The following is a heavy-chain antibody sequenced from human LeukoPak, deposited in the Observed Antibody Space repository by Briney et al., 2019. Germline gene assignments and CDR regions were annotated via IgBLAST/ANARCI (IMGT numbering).Heavy chain of an antibody. D-gene: IGHD3-22*01. CDR2: INPNSGDT. V-gene: IGHV1-2*02. CDR3: ARDLSAYYDNSGSPYSPFDY. Sequence: GASVKVSCKASGYTFTGSYMHWVRQAPGQGLEWMGWINPNSGDTKYAQKFQGRVTMTRDTSITTAYMELNTLRSDDTALYYCARDLSAYYDNSGSPYSPFDYWGQGTLVTVSS. CDR1: GYTFTGSY. J-gene: IGHJ4*02.